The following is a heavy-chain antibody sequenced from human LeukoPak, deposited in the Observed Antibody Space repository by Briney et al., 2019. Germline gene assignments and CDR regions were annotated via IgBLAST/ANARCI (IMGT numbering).Heavy chain of an antibody. CDR3: VRVVPGGASFDS. CDR2: MYYSGHT. Sequence: SETLSLTCTVSGASVTSYYWSWIRQPPGKGLEWIACMYYSGHTHNNPSLNSRVSISVDTSKNQFSLILTSLTTEDTAVYYCVRVVPGGASFDSWGQGTLVTVSS. CDR1: GASVTSYY. D-gene: IGHD3-16*01. J-gene: IGHJ4*02. V-gene: IGHV4-59*02.